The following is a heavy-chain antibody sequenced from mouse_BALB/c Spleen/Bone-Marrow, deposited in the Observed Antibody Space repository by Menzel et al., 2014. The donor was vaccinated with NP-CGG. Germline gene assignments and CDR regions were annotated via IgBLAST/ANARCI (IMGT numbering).Heavy chain of an antibody. D-gene: IGHD1-1*01. CDR1: GYTFTNYW. CDR2: IEPSDSYT. Sequence: VQLQKSGAEAVKTGASVKASCKASGYTFTNYWMQWVKQRPGQGLEWIGEIEPSDSYTNYNQDFKGKATLTVDKSSSTAYMQLSSLTSEDSAVYYCARGRTTVVSDYFGHGASLTVSS. CDR3: ARGRTTVVSDY. J-gene: IGHJ2*02. V-gene: IGHV1-69*02.